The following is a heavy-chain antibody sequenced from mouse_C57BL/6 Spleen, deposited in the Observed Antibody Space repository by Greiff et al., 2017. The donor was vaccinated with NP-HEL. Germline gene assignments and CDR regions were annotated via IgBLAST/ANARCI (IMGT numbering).Heavy chain of an antibody. CDR2: ISSGSSTI. D-gene: IGHD3-2*02. V-gene: IGHV5-17*01. CDR3: ARGGGSGYFDY. Sequence: EVKLVESGGGLVKPGGSLKLSCAASGFTFSDYGMHWVRQAPEKGLEWVAYISSGSSTIYYADTVKGRFTISRDNAKNTLFLQMTSLRSEETAMYYCARGGGSGYFDYWGQGTTLTVSS. CDR1: GFTFSDYG. J-gene: IGHJ2*01.